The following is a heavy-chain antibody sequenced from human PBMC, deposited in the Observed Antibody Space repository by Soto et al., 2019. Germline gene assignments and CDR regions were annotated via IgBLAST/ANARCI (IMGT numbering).Heavy chain of an antibody. CDR3: ARLQPLSGWSPKGWFDP. CDR1: GGSISSSSYY. CDR2: IYYSGST. Sequence: QLQLQESGPGLVKPSETLSLTCTVSGGSISSSSYYWGWIRQPPGKGLEWIGSIYYSGSTYYNPSLQSRVTISVDTSKNQFSLKLSSVTAADTAVYYCARLQPLSGWSPKGWFDPWGQGTLVTVSS. V-gene: IGHV4-39*01. J-gene: IGHJ5*02. D-gene: IGHD6-19*01.